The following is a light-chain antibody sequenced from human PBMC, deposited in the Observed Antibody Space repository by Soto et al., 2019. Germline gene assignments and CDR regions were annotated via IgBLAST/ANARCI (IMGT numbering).Light chain of an antibody. Sequence: DIQMTQSPSTLSGSVGDRVTITCRASQTISSWLAWYQQKPGKAPKLLIYKASTLKSGVPSRFSGSRSGTEFALTISSLQPDDFATYYCQHYNSYPLTFGGGTKVDIK. V-gene: IGKV1-5*03. J-gene: IGKJ4*01. CDR3: QHYNSYPLT. CDR2: KAS. CDR1: QTISSW.